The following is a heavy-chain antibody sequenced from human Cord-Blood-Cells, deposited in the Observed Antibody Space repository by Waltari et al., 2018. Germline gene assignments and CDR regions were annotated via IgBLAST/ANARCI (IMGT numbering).Heavy chain of an antibody. V-gene: IGHV4-34*01. D-gene: IGHD2-15*01. Sequence: QVQLQQWGAGLLKPSETLSLTCAVYGGSFSGYYWSWIRQPPGTGLEWIGEINHSGSTNYNPSLKSRVTISVDTSKNQFSLKLSSVTAADTAVYYCARGGGYCSGGSCYGTFDYWGQGTLVTVSS. CDR3: ARGGGYCSGGSCYGTFDY. J-gene: IGHJ4*02. CDR1: GGSFSGYY. CDR2: INHSGST.